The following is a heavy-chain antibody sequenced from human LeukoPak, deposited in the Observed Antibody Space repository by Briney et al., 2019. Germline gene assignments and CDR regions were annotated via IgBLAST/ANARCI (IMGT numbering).Heavy chain of an antibody. D-gene: IGHD1-26*01. CDR1: GFTFTSYT. CDR3: ARGSQWDLLGSCDY. V-gene: IGHV3-48*04. CDR2: ISSSGSAK. J-gene: IGHJ4*02. Sequence: PGGSLRLSCVASGFTFTSYTMNWVRQAPGKGLEWVSYISSSGSAKYYADSVKGRFTISRDNAKNSLYLQMNSLRAEDTAVYYCARGSQWDLLGSCDYWGQGTLVTVPS.